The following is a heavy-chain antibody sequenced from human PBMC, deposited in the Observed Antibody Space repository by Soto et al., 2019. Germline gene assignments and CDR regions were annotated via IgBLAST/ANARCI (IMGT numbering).Heavy chain of an antibody. Sequence: EVQLVESGGGLVQPGGSLRLSCAASGFTFSSYWMHWVRPAPGKGLVCVSRINSDGSSTSYADSVKGRFTISRDNAKNTLYLQMNSLRAEDTAVYYCARGGSLNWYFDLWGRGTLVTVSS. CDR2: INSDGSST. J-gene: IGHJ2*01. CDR3: ARGGSLNWYFDL. CDR1: GFTFSSYW. V-gene: IGHV3-74*01. D-gene: IGHD1-26*01.